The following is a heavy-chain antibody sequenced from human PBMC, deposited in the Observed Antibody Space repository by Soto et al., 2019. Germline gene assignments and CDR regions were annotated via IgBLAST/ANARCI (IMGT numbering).Heavy chain of an antibody. J-gene: IGHJ6*02. Sequence: GGSLRLSCAASGFTFSSYAMHWVRQAPGKGLEWVAVISYDGSNKYYADSVKGRFTISRDNSKNTLYLQMNSLRAEDTAVYYCARDPWRYYDSSGYRTYGMDVWGQGTTVTVSS. D-gene: IGHD3-22*01. CDR1: GFTFSSYA. V-gene: IGHV3-30-3*01. CDR2: ISYDGSNK. CDR3: ARDPWRYYDSSGYRTYGMDV.